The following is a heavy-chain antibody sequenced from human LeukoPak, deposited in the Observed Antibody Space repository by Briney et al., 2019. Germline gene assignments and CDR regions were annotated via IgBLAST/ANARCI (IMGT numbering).Heavy chain of an antibody. CDR3: AKRGTRYYDILTGYYTY. CDR2: ISGSGGST. D-gene: IGHD3-9*01. V-gene: IGHV3-23*01. CDR1: GFTFSSDA. J-gene: IGHJ4*02. Sequence: GGSLRLSCAATGFTFSSDAMSWVRQAPGKGLEWVSAISGSGGSTYYADSVKGRFTISRDNSKNTLYLQMNSLRAENTAVYYCAKRGTRYYDILTGYYTYWGQGTLVTVSS.